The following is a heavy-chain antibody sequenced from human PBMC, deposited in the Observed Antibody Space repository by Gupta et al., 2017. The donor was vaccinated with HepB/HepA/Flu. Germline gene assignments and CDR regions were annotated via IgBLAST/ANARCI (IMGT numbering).Heavy chain of an antibody. CDR3: AGSSRSYLTGNLFYGGLDP. CDR2: IWYHGSHT. D-gene: IGHD3-9*01. V-gene: IGHV3-33*01. Sequence: QGQMVESGGGVVQPGTSLRLACVASGFRFTEFGMHWVRQAPGKGLEWVAVIWYHGSHTDFAESVNGRFTIARDNSKNTISLQMDRLRVEETGLYFWAGSSRSYLTGNLFYGGLDPWGQGALVTVSS. CDR1: GFRFTEFG. J-gene: IGHJ5*02.